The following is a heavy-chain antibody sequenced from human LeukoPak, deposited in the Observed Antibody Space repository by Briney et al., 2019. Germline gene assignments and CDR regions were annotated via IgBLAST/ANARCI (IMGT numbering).Heavy chain of an antibody. J-gene: IGHJ6*03. Sequence: GASVKVSCKASGYTFTGYYMHWVRQAPGQGLEWMGWINPNSGGTNYAQKFQGRVTMTRDASISTAYMELSRLRSDDTAVYYCARDGSYYDSSGYSNYYYMDVWGKGTTVTVSS. CDR3: ARDGSYYDSSGYSNYYYMDV. V-gene: IGHV1-2*02. D-gene: IGHD3-22*01. CDR2: INPNSGGT. CDR1: GYTFTGYY.